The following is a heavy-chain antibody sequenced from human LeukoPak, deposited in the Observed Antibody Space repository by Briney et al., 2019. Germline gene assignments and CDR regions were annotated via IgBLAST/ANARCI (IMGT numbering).Heavy chain of an antibody. CDR3: ARDLRVVAVGIAAPKGY. D-gene: IGHD6-6*01. CDR1: GFTFSSYW. Sequence: PGGSLRLSCGASGFTFSSYWMSWVRQAPGKGLEWVANIKQDGSEKYYVDSVKGRFTISRDNAKNSLYLQMNSLRAEDTAVYYCARDLRVVAVGIAAPKGYWGQGTLVTVSS. J-gene: IGHJ4*02. V-gene: IGHV3-7*01. CDR2: IKQDGSEK.